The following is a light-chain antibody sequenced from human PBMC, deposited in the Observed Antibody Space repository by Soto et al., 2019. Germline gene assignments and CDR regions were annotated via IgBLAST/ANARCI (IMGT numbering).Light chain of an antibody. CDR1: QGISTY. J-gene: IGKJ5*01. CDR2: AAS. V-gene: IGKV1-39*01. CDR3: QQSYSTPIT. Sequence: IQMTQSPSSLSASVGDRVTITCRASQGISTYLAWYQQTSGKAPKLLIYAASSLQSGVPSRFSGSGSGTDFTLTISSLQPEDFATYSCQQSYSTPITFGQGTRPEIK.